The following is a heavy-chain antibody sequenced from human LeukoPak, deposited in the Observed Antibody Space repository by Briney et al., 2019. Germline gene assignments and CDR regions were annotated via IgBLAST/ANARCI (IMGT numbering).Heavy chain of an antibody. CDR1: GGSFKNYA. CDR3: ARSYLVFNWFDP. Sequence: SVKVPCKASGGSFKNYAISWLRQAPGQGLEWMGGVIPIFGTANFSENFRDRVTFTADEATRTAFMELSSLRSEDTGIYFCARSYLVFNWFDPWGQGTLVTVSS. V-gene: IGHV1-69*13. CDR2: VIPIFGTA. J-gene: IGHJ5*02. D-gene: IGHD3-22*01.